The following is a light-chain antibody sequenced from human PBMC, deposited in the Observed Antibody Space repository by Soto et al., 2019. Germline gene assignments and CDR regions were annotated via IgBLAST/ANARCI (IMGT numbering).Light chain of an antibody. J-gene: IGLJ2*01. CDR1: NSDVGGYNY. Sequence: QSALTQPASVSESPGQSITISCTGTNSDVGGYNYVSWYQQHPGKAPKLLIYGNSNRPSGVPDRFSGSKSGTSASLAITGLQAEDEADYYCQSYDSSLSRVFGGGTKVTVL. CDR2: GNS. CDR3: QSYDSSLSRV. V-gene: IGLV2-14*03.